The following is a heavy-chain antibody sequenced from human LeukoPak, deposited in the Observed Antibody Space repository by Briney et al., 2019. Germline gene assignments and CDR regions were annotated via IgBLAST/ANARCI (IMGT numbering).Heavy chain of an antibody. CDR3: AKEATRSTYYYYYGMDV. D-gene: IGHD1-26*01. V-gene: IGHV3-30*18. J-gene: IGHJ6*02. CDR2: ISYDGSNK. CDR1: GFTFSSYG. Sequence: GGSLRLSCAASGFTFSSYGMHCVRQAPGKGLEWVAVISYDGSNKYYADSVKGRFTISRDNSKNTLYLQMNSLRAEDTAVYYCAKEATRSTYYYYYGMDVWGQGTTVTVSS.